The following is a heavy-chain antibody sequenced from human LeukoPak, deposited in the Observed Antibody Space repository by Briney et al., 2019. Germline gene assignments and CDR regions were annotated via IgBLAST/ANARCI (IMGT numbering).Heavy chain of an antibody. CDR2: INHSGST. D-gene: IGHD4-17*01. V-gene: IGHV4-34*01. Sequence: SETLSLTCAVYGGSFSGYYWSWIRQPPGKGLEWIGEINHSGSTNYNPSLKSRVSISVDTSKNQFSLKLSSVTAADTAVYYCARTGSTVTMLYPFDHWGQGTQVTVSS. CDR1: GGSFSGYY. CDR3: ARTGSTVTMLYPFDH. J-gene: IGHJ4*02.